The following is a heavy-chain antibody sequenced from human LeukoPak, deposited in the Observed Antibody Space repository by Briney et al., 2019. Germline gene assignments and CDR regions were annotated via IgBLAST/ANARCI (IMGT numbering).Heavy chain of an antibody. CDR2: IYYSGST. D-gene: IGHD2-2*01. CDR3: ARGYCSSTSCYPPGRYYFDY. CDR1: GGSISSYY. Sequence: SETLSLTCTVSGGSISSYYWSWVRQPPGKGLEWIGYIYYSGSTNYNPSLKSRVTISVDRSKNQFSLKLSSVTAADTAVYYCARGYCSSTSCYPPGRYYFDYWGQGTLVTVSS. V-gene: IGHV4-59*12. J-gene: IGHJ4*02.